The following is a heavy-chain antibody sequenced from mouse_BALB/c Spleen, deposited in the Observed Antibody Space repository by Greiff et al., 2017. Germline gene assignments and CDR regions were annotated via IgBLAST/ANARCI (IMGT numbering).Heavy chain of an antibody. V-gene: IGHV5-12-2*01. CDR3: AITTVVAPYYFDY. CDR1: GFTFSSYT. CDR2: ISNGGGST. J-gene: IGHJ2*01. Sequence: EVKLVESGGGLVQPGGSLKLSCAASGFTFSSYTMSWVRQTPEKRLEWVAYISNGGGSTYYPDTVKGRFTISRDNAKNTLYLQMSSLKSEDTAMYYCAITTVVAPYYFDYWGQGTTLTVSS. D-gene: IGHD1-1*01.